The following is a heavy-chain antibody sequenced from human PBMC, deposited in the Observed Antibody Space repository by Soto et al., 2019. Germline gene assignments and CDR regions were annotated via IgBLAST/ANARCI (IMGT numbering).Heavy chain of an antibody. CDR1: GFTVSSNY. CDR2: IYSGGST. D-gene: IGHD6-19*01. Sequence: EVQLVESGGGLVQPGGSLRLSCAASGFTVSSNYMSWVRQAPGKGLEWVSVIYSGGSTYYADSVKGRFTISRDNSKNTLYLQMNSLRADDTAVYYCARLYSSGWYSFGVYDAFDIWGQGTMVTVSS. CDR3: ARLYSSGWYSFGVYDAFDI. J-gene: IGHJ3*02. V-gene: IGHV3-66*04.